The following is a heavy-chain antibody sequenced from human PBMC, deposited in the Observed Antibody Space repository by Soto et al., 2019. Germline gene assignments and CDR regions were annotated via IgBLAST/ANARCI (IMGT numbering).Heavy chain of an antibody. J-gene: IGHJ6*03. CDR1: GGSFSGYY. CDR3: ARGLIAVAGPYYYYYYMDV. D-gene: IGHD6-19*01. Sequence: QVQLQQWGAGLLKPSETLSLTCAVYGGSFSGYYWSWIRQPPGKGLEWIGEINHSGSTNYNPPLKSRVTISVDTSKNQFPLKLSSVTAADTAVYYCARGLIAVAGPYYYYYYMDVCGKGTTVTVSS. CDR2: INHSGST. V-gene: IGHV4-34*01.